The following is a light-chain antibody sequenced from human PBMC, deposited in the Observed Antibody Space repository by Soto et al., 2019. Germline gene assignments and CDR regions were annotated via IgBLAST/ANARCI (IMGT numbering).Light chain of an antibody. CDR3: QSYDSSLSAWV. J-gene: IGLJ3*02. Sequence: QSVLTQSPSVSGAPGQRVTISCTGSRSNTGAGYDVHWYQQFPGTAPKLLIYNNRNRPSGVPDRFSGSKSGTSASLAITGLQAEDEADYYCQSYDSSLSAWVFGGGTKVTVL. V-gene: IGLV1-40*01. CDR1: RSNTGAGYD. CDR2: NNR.